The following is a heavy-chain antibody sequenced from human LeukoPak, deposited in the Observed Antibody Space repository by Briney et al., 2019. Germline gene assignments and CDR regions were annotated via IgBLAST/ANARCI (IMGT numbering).Heavy chain of an antibody. CDR1: GFTFDDYA. CDR3: AKVAAAGLYKYYYYGMDV. Sequence: GGSLRLSCAASGFTFDDYAMHWVRQAPGKGLEWVSLISGDGGSTYYADSVKGRFTISRDNSKNSLYLQMNSLRTEDTALYYCAKVAAAGLYKYYYYGMDVWGQGTTVTVSS. V-gene: IGHV3-43*02. CDR2: ISGDGGST. J-gene: IGHJ6*02. D-gene: IGHD6-13*01.